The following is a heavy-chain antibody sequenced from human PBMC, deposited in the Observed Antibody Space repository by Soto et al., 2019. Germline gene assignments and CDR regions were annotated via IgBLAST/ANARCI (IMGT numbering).Heavy chain of an antibody. CDR3: ARDVGMAGTYLGDAFDI. V-gene: IGHV1-69*01. CDR2: IIPIFGTA. D-gene: IGHD6-19*01. CDR1: GGTFSSYA. J-gene: IGHJ3*02. Sequence: QVQLVQSGAEVKKPGSSVKVSCKASGGTFSSYAISWVRQAPGHGLEWMGGIIPIFGTANYAQKFQDRVTMTADESTSTAYMELSSLRSEDTAVYYCARDVGMAGTYLGDAFDIWGQGTMVTVSS.